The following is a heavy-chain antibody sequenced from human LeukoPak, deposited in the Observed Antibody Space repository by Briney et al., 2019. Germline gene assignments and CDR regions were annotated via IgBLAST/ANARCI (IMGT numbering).Heavy chain of an antibody. J-gene: IGHJ4*02. CDR3: AKDLNVDIVATGQERGFDY. D-gene: IGHD5-12*01. CDR1: GFTFDDYA. Sequence: GGSLRLSCAASGFTFDDYAMHWVRQAPGKGLGWVSGISWNSGSIGYADSVKGRFTISRDNAKNSLYLQMNSLRAEDTALYYCAKDLNVDIVATGQERGFDYWGQGTLVTVSS. V-gene: IGHV3-9*01. CDR2: ISWNSGSI.